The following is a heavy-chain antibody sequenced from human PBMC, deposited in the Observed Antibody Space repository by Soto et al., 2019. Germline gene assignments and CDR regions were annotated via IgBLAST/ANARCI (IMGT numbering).Heavy chain of an antibody. D-gene: IGHD2-2*01. CDR2: ISSSSSYI. CDR1: GFTFSSYS. Sequence: EVQLVESGGGLVKPGGSLRLSCAASGFTFSSYSMNWVRQAPGKGLEWVSSISSSSSYIYYADAVKGRCTISRDNAKNSLYQQMNSLRAEDTAVYYCARGGVVVVPAAADAFDIWGQGTMVTVSS. V-gene: IGHV3-21*01. CDR3: ARGGVVVVPAAADAFDI. J-gene: IGHJ3*02.